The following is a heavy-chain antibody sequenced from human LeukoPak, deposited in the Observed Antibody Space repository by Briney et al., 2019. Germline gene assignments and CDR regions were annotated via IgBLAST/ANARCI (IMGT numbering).Heavy chain of an antibody. V-gene: IGHV3-48*03. D-gene: IGHD3-16*01. J-gene: IGHJ4*02. CDR2: ISYSGNTI. CDR3: ARDRSGGSPYYFDY. CDR1: GFIFSNYA. Sequence: PGGSLRLSCATSGFIFSNYAVNWVRQAPGKGLEWISYISYSGNTIYYADSVRGRFTISRDNAKNSLYLQMNSLRAEDTAIYYCARDRSGGSPYYFDYWGQGTLVTVSS.